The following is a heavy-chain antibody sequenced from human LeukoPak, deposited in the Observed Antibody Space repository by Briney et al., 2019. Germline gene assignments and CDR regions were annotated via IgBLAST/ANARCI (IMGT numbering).Heavy chain of an antibody. Sequence: VASVKVSCKASGYTFTGYYMHWVRQAPGQGLEWMGWINPNSGGTNYAQKFQGWVTMTRDTSISTAYMELSRLRSDDTAVYYCARVAVAGTGRGWFDPWGQGTLVTVSS. CDR2: INPNSGGT. D-gene: IGHD6-19*01. CDR3: ARVAVAGTGRGWFDP. V-gene: IGHV1-2*04. J-gene: IGHJ5*02. CDR1: GYTFTGYY.